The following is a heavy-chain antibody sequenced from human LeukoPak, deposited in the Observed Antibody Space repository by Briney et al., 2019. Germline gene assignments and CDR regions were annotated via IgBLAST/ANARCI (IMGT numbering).Heavy chain of an antibody. J-gene: IGHJ4*02. V-gene: IGHV4-38-2*01. Sequence: IGSINHSGSTNYNPSLKSRVTISVDTSKNQFSLKLRSVTAADTAVYYCASAETYSSGWSDTFFDYWGQGTLVTVSS. CDR3: ASAETYSSGWSDTFFDY. CDR2: INHSGST. D-gene: IGHD6-19*01.